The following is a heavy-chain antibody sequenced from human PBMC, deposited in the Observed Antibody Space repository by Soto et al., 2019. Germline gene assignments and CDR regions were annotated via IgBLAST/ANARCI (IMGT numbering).Heavy chain of an antibody. D-gene: IGHD5-12*01. V-gene: IGHV3-7*03. Sequence: PGGSLRLSCAASGFTFSTYWMNWVRQAPGKGLEWVANIKQDGSEKYYVASVKGRFTISRGNAENSLYLQMNSPRVEDTAVYYCAGGTGWLIDHWGQGTLVTVSS. CDR3: AGGTGWLIDH. J-gene: IGHJ4*02. CDR2: IKQDGSEK. CDR1: GFTFSTYW.